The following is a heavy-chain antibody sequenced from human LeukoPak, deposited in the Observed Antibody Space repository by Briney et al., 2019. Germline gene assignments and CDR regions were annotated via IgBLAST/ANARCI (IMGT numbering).Heavy chain of an antibody. CDR2: INHSGST. D-gene: IGHD5-18*01. J-gene: IGHJ4*02. CDR3: ARAMPVDTAMGPVGRYFDY. CDR1: GGSFSGYY. V-gene: IGHV4-34*01. Sequence: SETLSLTCAVYGGSFSGYYWSWIRQPPGQGLEWIGEINHSGSTNYNPSLKSRVTISVDTSKNQFSLKLSSVTAADTAVYYCARAMPVDTAMGPVGRYFDYWGQGTLVTVSS.